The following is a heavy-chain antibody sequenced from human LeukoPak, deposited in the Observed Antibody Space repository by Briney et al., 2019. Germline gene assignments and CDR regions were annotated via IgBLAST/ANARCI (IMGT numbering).Heavy chain of an antibody. CDR1: SGSIRSSSYY. V-gene: IGHV4-39*07. Sequence: SETLSLTCTVSSGSIRSSSYYWGWIRQPPGKGLEWIGNIYYSESTYYNPSLKSRVTISVDTSKNQFSLKLSSVTAADTAVYYCARGHYGDYVRHYYYYYMDVWGKGTTVTVSS. J-gene: IGHJ6*03. D-gene: IGHD4-17*01. CDR2: IYYSEST. CDR3: ARGHYGDYVRHYYYYYMDV.